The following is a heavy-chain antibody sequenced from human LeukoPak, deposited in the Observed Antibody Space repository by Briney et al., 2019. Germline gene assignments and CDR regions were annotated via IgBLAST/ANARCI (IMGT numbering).Heavy chain of an antibody. CDR3: ARVLAEFGELVFYYYYGMDV. CDR2: IYHSGST. D-gene: IGHD3-10*01. CDR1: GGSISSSNW. V-gene: IGHV4-4*02. J-gene: IGHJ6*02. Sequence: PSETLSLTCAVSGGSISSSNWWSWVRQPPGKGLEWIGEIYHSGSTNYNPSLKSRVTISVDTSKNQFSLKLSSVTAADTAVYYCARVLAEFGELVFYYYYGMDVWGQGTTVTVSS.